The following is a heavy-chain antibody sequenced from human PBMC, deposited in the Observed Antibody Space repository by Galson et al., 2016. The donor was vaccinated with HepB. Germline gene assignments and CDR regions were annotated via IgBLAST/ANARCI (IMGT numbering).Heavy chain of an antibody. CDR1: GDSFTSYW. Sequence: QSGAEVKRPGESLKISCKGPGDSFTSYWLGWVRQMPGRGLEYMGIIYPADSITRYSPSFQGQVTISADTSISTAYLQWSSLKASDTPIYYCARVVSNLGHYFDFWGQGTLVTVSS. D-gene: IGHD7-27*01. J-gene: IGHJ4*02. V-gene: IGHV5-51*01. CDR2: IYPADSIT. CDR3: ARVVSNLGHYFDF.